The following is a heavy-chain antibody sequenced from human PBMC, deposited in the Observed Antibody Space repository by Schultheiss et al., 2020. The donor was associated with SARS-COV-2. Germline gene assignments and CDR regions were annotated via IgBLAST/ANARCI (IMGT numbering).Heavy chain of an antibody. D-gene: IGHD2-2*01. V-gene: IGHV3-23*01. CDR1: VFTFSSYA. CDR2: ISGSGDST. J-gene: IGHJ5*02. Sequence: GGSLRLSCAASVFTFSSYAMTWVRQAPGKGLECVSGISGSGDSTYYADSVKGRFTISRDNSKNTLYLQMNSLRAEDTAVYYCAKGGQLLFWYNWFDPWGQGTLVTVSS. CDR3: AKGGQLLFWYNWFDP.